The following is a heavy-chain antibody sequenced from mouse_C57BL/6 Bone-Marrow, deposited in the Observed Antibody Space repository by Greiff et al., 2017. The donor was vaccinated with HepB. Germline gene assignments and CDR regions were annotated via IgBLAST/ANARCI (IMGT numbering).Heavy chain of an antibody. CDR3: AFYDYDYFDY. V-gene: IGHV1-4*01. CDR1: GYTFTSYT. Sequence: QVQLQHSGAELARPGASVKMSCKASGYTFTSYTMHWVKQRPGQCLEWIGYINPSSGYTKYNQKFKDKATLTADKSSSTAYMQLSSLTSEDSAVYYCAFYDYDYFDYWGQGTTLTVSS. J-gene: IGHJ2*01. D-gene: IGHD2-4*01. CDR2: INPSSGYT.